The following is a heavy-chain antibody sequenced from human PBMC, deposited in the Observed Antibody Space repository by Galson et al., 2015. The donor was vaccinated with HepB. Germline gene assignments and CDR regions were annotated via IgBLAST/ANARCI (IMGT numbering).Heavy chain of an antibody. CDR1: GGTFSSYA. D-gene: IGHD3-22*01. Sequence: SVKVSCKASGGTFSSYAISWVRQAPGQGLEWMGGIIPIFGTANYAQKFQGRVTITADESTSTAYMELSSLRSEDTAVYYCARERHRHYYDSSGYSPFDYWGQGTLVTVSS. V-gene: IGHV1-69*13. CDR2: IIPIFGTA. J-gene: IGHJ4*02. CDR3: ARERHRHYYDSSGYSPFDY.